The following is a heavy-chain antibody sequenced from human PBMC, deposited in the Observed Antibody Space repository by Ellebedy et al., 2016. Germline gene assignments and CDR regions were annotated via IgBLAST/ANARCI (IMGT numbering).Heavy chain of an antibody. J-gene: IGHJ4*02. Sequence: SETLSLTCAVYGGSFSGYYWSWIRQPPGKGLEWIGEINHSGSTNYNPSLKSRVTISVDTSKNQFSLKLSSVTAADTAVYYCARRSTYYDFGDYFDYWGQGTLVTVSS. V-gene: IGHV4-34*01. CDR2: INHSGST. CDR3: ARRSTYYDFGDYFDY. D-gene: IGHD3-3*01. CDR1: GGSFSGYY.